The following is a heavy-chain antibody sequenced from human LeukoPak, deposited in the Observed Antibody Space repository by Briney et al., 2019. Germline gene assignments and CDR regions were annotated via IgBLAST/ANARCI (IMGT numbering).Heavy chain of an antibody. CDR3: ARGGNYHAFDI. CDR2: INNDGSGT. D-gene: IGHD1-7*01. Sequence: PGGSLRLSCAASGFTFSSYWMYWVRQAPGKGLVYVSRINNDGSGTTYADSVKGRFTISRDNAKNTVYLQMNSLRAEDTALYYCARGGNYHAFDIWGQGTMVTVSS. J-gene: IGHJ3*02. V-gene: IGHV3-74*01. CDR1: GFTFSSYW.